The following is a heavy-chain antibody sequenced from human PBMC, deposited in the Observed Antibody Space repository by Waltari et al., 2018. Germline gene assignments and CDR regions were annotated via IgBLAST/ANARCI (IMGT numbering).Heavy chain of an antibody. CDR3: VKQRVRASPIFDY. J-gene: IGHJ4*02. CDR1: GFTFRSSA. CDR2: ISVGGGTT. V-gene: IGHV3-23*04. D-gene: IGHD6-25*01. Sequence: EVQLVESGGGLVQPGGSLKLSCATAGFTFRSSAMTWVRQAPGRGLEWVSDISVGGGTTYYADSVKGRFTISRDNSKNILYLQMNSLRAEDTAFYYCVKQRVRASPIFDYWGLGTVVTVSS.